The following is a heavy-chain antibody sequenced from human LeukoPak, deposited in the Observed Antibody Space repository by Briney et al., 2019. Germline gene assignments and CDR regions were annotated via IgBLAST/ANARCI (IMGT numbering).Heavy chain of an antibody. V-gene: IGHV3-23*01. CDR2: ISGSGGST. J-gene: IGHJ4*02. D-gene: IGHD3-10*01. Sequence: GGSLRLSCAASGFTFSSYGMSWVRQAPGKGLEWVSAISGSGGSTYCADSVKGRFTISRDNSKNTLYLQMNSLRAEDTAVYYCAKDHRVWFGELFDYWGQGTLVTVSS. CDR1: GFTFSSYG. CDR3: AKDHRVWFGELFDY.